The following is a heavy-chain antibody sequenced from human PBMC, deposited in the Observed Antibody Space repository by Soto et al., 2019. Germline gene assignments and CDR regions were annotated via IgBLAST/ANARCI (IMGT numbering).Heavy chain of an antibody. Sequence: GGSLTLSSAASAFTFSSSGMHWVRQAPGKGREWVAVIWYDVSNKYYADSVKGRFTISRDNSKNTLYLQMNSLRAEDTAVYYCARAPRYCTNGVCRVIDYWGQGTLVTVSS. D-gene: IGHD2-8*01. CDR2: IWYDVSNK. CDR1: AFTFSSSG. CDR3: ARAPRYCTNGVCRVIDY. J-gene: IGHJ4*02. V-gene: IGHV3-33*01.